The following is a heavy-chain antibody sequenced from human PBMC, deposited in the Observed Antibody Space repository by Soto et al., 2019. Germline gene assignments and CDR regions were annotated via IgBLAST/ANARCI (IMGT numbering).Heavy chain of an antibody. CDR1: GFTFSDYY. CDR3: ASFPSGYFFPIDY. J-gene: IGHJ4*02. Sequence: GGSLRLSCAASGFTFSDYYMSWIRQAPGKGLEWVSYISSSGSTIYYADSVKGRFTISRDNAKNSLYLQMNSLRAEDTAVYYCASFPSGYFFPIDYWGQGTLVTVSS. V-gene: IGHV3-11*01. CDR2: ISSSGSTI. D-gene: IGHD5-12*01.